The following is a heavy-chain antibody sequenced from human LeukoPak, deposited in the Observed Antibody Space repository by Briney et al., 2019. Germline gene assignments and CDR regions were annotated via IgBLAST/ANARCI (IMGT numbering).Heavy chain of an antibody. CDR1: GYSITSHSYY. Sequence: SETLSLTCTVSGYSITSHSYYWAWIRQSPGKGLEWIANIYNLGTTYYNPSLKSRVTISVDTSKNQISLKLRSVTAADTAVYYCARQDYDKPLWGQGTLVTVSS. CDR2: IYNLGTT. CDR3: ARQDYDKPL. V-gene: IGHV4-39*01. J-gene: IGHJ4*02. D-gene: IGHD3-22*01.